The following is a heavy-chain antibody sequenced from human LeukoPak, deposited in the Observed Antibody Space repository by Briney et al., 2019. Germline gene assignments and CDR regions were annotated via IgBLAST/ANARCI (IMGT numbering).Heavy chain of an antibody. Sequence: ASVKVSCKASGYTFTSYDINWVRQATGQGLEWMGWMNPNSGNTGYAQKFQGRVTMTRNTSISTAYMELSRLRSDDTAVYYCARWRYCSSTSCPEFDYWGQGTLVTVSS. CDR2: MNPNSGNT. V-gene: IGHV1-8*01. CDR1: GYTFTSYD. CDR3: ARWRYCSSTSCPEFDY. D-gene: IGHD2-2*01. J-gene: IGHJ4*02.